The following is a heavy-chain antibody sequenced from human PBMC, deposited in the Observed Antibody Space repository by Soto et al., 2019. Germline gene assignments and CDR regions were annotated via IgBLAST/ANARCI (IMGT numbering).Heavy chain of an antibody. CDR3: ARRGAIAVAGKPNYYFDY. V-gene: IGHV1-46*03. D-gene: IGHD6-19*01. CDR1: GYTFTSDY. Sequence: GASVKVSCKASGYTFTSDYMHWVRQAPGQGLEWMGIINPSGGSTSYAQKFQGRVTMTRDTSTSTVYMELSSLRSEDTAVYYCARRGAIAVAGKPNYYFDYWGQGTLVTVSS. J-gene: IGHJ4*02. CDR2: INPSGGST.